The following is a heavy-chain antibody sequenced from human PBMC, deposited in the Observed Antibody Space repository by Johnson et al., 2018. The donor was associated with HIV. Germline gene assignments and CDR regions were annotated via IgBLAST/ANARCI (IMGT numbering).Heavy chain of an antibody. J-gene: IGHJ3*02. CDR3: ARALYDSSGYDAFDI. D-gene: IGHD3-22*01. CDR2: ISYAGSRK. Sequence: QVQLVESGGGVVQTGRSLRLSCAASGFTFSSYAMHWVRQAPGKGLEWVAVISYAGSRKNYADSVKGRFTISRDNSKNTLYLQLNSLRAEDTAVYYCARALYDSSGYDAFDIWGQGTMVTVSS. CDR1: GFTFSSYA. V-gene: IGHV3-30-3*01.